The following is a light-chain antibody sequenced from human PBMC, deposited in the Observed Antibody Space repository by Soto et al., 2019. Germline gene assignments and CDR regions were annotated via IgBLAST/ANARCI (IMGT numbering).Light chain of an antibody. CDR2: KAS. Sequence: DIQMTQSASTLSASVGDRVTITCRASQSISSWLAWYQQKPGKAPKLLIYKASSLESGVPSRFSGSGSGTEFTLTISSLQPDDFATYYCQQYNSYWTFGQRTKVDIK. J-gene: IGKJ1*01. CDR3: QQYNSYWT. V-gene: IGKV1-5*03. CDR1: QSISSW.